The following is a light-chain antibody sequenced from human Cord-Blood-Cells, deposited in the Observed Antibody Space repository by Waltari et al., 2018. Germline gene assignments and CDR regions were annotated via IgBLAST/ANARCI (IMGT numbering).Light chain of an antibody. Sequence: QSPLTQPPSASGSPGQSVPISCTETSSDVGAYTPVSCYQQHPGKAPKLMIYEVSKRPSGVPDRFSGSKSGNTASLTVSGLQAEDEADYYCSSYAGSNNFDVFGTGTKVTVL. CDR2: EVS. J-gene: IGLJ1*01. CDR3: SSYAGSNNFDV. CDR1: SSDVGAYTP. V-gene: IGLV2-8*01.